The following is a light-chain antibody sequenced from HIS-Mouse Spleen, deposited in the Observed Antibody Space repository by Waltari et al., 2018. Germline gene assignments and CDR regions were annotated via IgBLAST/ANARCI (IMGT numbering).Light chain of an antibody. CDR3: QVWDSSSDHVV. Sequence: SYVLTQPPSVSVAPGKTARITCGGNNIGSKSVHWHQQKPGPAPVLVVYDDGDRPSGIPERFSGSNSGNTATLTISRVEAGDEADYYCQVWDSSSDHVVFGGGTKLTVL. CDR1: NIGSKS. J-gene: IGLJ2*01. CDR2: DDG. V-gene: IGLV3-21*03.